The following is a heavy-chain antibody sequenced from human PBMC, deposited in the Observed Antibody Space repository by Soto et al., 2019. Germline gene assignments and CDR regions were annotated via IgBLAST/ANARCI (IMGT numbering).Heavy chain of an antibody. V-gene: IGHV3-23*01. CDR3: AKAIRGIQLWLKDLDD. CDR2: ISGSGGST. D-gene: IGHD5-18*01. CDR1: GFTFSSYA. J-gene: IGHJ4*02. Sequence: GGSLRLSCAASGFTFSSYAMSWVRQAPGKGLEWVSAISGSGGSTYYADSVKGRFTISRDNSKNTLYLQMNSLRAEDTAVYYCAKAIRGIQLWLKDLDDWGQGTLVTVSS.